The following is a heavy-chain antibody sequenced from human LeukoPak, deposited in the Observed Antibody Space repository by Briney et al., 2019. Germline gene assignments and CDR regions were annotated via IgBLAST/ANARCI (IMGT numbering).Heavy chain of an antibody. Sequence: SETLSLTCAVYGGSFSGYYWSWIRQPPGKGLEWIGEINHSGSTNYNPSLKSRVTISVDTSKNQFSLKLSSVTAADTAVYYCARGQGIAAPRGWDYWGQGTLVTVSS. CDR1: GGSFSGYY. CDR3: ARGQGIAAPRGWDY. D-gene: IGHD6-6*01. J-gene: IGHJ4*02. V-gene: IGHV4-34*01. CDR2: INHSGST.